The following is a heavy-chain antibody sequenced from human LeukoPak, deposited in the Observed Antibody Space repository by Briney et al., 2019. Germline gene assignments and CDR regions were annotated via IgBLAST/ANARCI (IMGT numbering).Heavy chain of an antibody. V-gene: IGHV4-34*01. Sequence: SETLSLTCAVYGGSFCGYYWSWIRQPPGKGLEWIGEINHSGSTNYNPSLKSRVTISVDTSKNQFSLKLSSVTAADTAVYYCARGRWPYYYYGMDVWGQGTTVTVSS. J-gene: IGHJ6*02. CDR2: INHSGST. D-gene: IGHD5-24*01. CDR1: GGSFCGYY. CDR3: ARGRWPYYYYGMDV.